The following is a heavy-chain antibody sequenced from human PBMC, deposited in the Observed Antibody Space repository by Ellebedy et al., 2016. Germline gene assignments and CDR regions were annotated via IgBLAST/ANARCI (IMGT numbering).Heavy chain of an antibody. CDR1: GFTFDDYA. D-gene: IGHD5-24*01. J-gene: IGHJ6*03. V-gene: IGHV3-9*01. CDR3: AKAATLQDYYYMDG. CDR2: ISWNSGSI. Sequence: SLKISXAASGFTFDDYAMHWVRQAPGKGLEWVSGISWNSGSIGYADSVKGRFTISRDNSKNTLYLQMNSLRAEDTAVYYCAKAATLQDYYYMDGWGKGTTVTVSS.